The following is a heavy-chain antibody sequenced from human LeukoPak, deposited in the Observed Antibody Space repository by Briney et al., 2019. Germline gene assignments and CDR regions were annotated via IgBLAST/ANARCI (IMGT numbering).Heavy chain of an antibody. CDR1: GGTFSSYA. CDR2: IIPILGIA. D-gene: IGHD6-13*01. CDR3: ARDDQQLVLKAGPSHGGMDV. V-gene: IGHV1-69*10. J-gene: IGHJ6*02. Sequence: GASVRVSCKASGGTFSSYAISWVRQAPGQGREWMGRIIPILGIANYEQKFQGRVTITADKSTSTAYMELSSLRSEDTAVYYCARDDQQLVLKAGPSHGGMDVWGQGTTVTVSS.